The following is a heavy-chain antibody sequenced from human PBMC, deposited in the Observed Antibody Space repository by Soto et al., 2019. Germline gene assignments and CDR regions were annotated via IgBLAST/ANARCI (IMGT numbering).Heavy chain of an antibody. CDR3: AKAVKYVGATGAFDI. CDR1: GFTISSYA. V-gene: IGHV3-23*01. D-gene: IGHD1-26*01. J-gene: IGHJ3*02. CDR2: ISGSGGST. Sequence: GGSLRLSCAASGFTISSYAMSWVRQATGKGLEWVSAISGSGGSTYYADSVKGRFTISRDNSKNTLYLQMNSLRAEDTAVYYCAKAVKYVGATGAFDIWGQGTMVTVSS.